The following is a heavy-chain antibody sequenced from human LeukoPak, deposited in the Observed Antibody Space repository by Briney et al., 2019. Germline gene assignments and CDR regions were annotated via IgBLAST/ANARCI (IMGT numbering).Heavy chain of an antibody. J-gene: IGHJ4*02. CDR2: INHSGST. D-gene: IGHD2-2*01. Sequence: SETLSLTCAVYGGSFSGYYWSWIRQPPGKGLEWIGEINHSGSTNYNPSLKSRVTISVDTSKNQFSLKLSSVTAADTAVYYCASAHVPYYFDYWGQGTLVTVSS. V-gene: IGHV4-34*01. CDR1: GGSFSGYY. CDR3: ASAHVPYYFDY.